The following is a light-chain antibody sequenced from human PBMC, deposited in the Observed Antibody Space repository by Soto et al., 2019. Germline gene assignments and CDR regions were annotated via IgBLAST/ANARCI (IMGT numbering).Light chain of an antibody. CDR3: HQYDSWM. CDR2: GAS. CDR1: QSVSSSY. V-gene: IGKV3-20*01. Sequence: EIVLTQSPGTLSLSPGTISTLSCRASQSVSSSYLAWYQQKPGQTPRLLIYGASSSAPGIPERFSGSGSGTDFTLTIRSLEPDDFALYHYHQYDSWMFGQGTKVDIK. J-gene: IGKJ1*01.